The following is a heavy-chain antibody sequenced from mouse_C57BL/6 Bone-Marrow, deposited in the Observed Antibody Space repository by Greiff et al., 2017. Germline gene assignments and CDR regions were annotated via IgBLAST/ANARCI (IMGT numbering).Heavy chain of an antibody. J-gene: IGHJ1*03. V-gene: IGHV1-72*01. D-gene: IGHD1-1*01. CDR3: ARGGYDCSSDKGLCFYV. CDR1: GYTFTSYW. CDR2: IDPNSGGN. Sequence: VQLQQPGAELVKPGASVKLSCKASGYTFTSYWMHWVKQRPGRGLEWIGRIDPNSGGNKYKEKFKSKATLTVDKPSSTAYRQRSSLTSEDSAVYYCARGGYDCSSDKGLCFYVCGTGATVTVSS.